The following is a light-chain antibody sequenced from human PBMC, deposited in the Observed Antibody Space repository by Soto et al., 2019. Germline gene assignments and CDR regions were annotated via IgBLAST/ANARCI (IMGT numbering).Light chain of an antibody. CDR3: QQRSNWHSIT. CDR2: DAS. CDR1: QSFNRY. V-gene: IGKV3-11*01. Sequence: IVLTQSPATLSLSPGYSSTLSCRSSQSFNRYLAWYQQQPGQAPRLLIYDASNRATGIPARFSGSGSGTAFTLTINSLQPEDFAVYYCQQRSNWHSITFGQGTRLENK. J-gene: IGKJ5*01.